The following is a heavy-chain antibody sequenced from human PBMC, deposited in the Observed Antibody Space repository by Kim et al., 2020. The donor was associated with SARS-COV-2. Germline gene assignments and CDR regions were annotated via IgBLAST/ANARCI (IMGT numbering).Heavy chain of an antibody. D-gene: IGHD3-22*01. CDR3: AKSPSRLYYYDSSGYV. V-gene: IGHV3-23*01. J-gene: IGHJ4*02. Sequence: VKGRFTISRDNSKNTLYLQMNSLRAEDTAVYYCAKSPSRLYYYDSSGYVWGQGTLVTVSS.